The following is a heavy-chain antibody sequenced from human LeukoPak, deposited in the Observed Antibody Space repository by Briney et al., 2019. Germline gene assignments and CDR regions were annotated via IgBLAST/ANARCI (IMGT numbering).Heavy chain of an antibody. CDR2: ISAYNVNT. CDR1: GYTFTSYG. V-gene: IGHV1-18*01. D-gene: IGHD3-3*01. J-gene: IGHJ4*02. Sequence: EASVKVSCKASGYTFTSYGISWVRQAPGQGLEWMGWISAYNVNTNYAQKLQGRVTMTTDTSTSTAYMELRSLRSDDTAVYYCARTYYDFWSGYYTGGFDYWGQGTLVTVSS. CDR3: ARTYYDFWSGYYTGGFDY.